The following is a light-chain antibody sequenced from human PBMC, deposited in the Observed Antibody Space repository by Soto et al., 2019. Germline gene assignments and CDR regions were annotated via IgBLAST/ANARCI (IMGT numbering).Light chain of an antibody. CDR3: AAWDDSLNASYV. CDR2: SNN. CDR1: SSNIGSNT. Sequence: QSSLPQPPSASGTPGQRVTLSCSGSSSNIGSNTVNWYQQLPGTAPKLLIYSNNQRPSGVPDRFSGSKSGTSASLAISGLQSEDEADYYCAAWDDSLNASYVFGTGTKVT. V-gene: IGLV1-44*01. J-gene: IGLJ1*01.